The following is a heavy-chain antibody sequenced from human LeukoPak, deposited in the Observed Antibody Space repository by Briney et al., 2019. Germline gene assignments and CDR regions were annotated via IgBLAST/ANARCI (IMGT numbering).Heavy chain of an antibody. D-gene: IGHD3-10*01. CDR2: IYYSGST. CDR3: ARDPYPSGSSDY. J-gene: IGHJ4*02. V-gene: IGHV4-30-4*01. CDR1: GGSISSGDYY. Sequence: SETLSLTCTVSGGSISSGDYYWSWIRQPPGKGLEWIGYIYYSGSTYYNPSLKSRVTISVDTSKNQFSLKLSSVTAADTAVYYCARDPYPSGSSDYWGQGTLVTVSS.